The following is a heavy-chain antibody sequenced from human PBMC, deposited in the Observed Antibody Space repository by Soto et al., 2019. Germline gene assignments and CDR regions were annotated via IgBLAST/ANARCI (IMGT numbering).Heavy chain of an antibody. J-gene: IGHJ6*02. V-gene: IGHV4-39*01. CDR1: GGSISSSSYY. Sequence: SETLSLTCTVSGGSISSSSYYWGWIRQPPGKGLEWIGSIYYSGSTYYNPSLKSRVTTSVDTSKNQFSLKLSSVTAADTAVYYCARQGYYYGSGSYYFEYYYYGMDVWGQGTTVTVSS. CDR2: IYYSGST. D-gene: IGHD3-10*01. CDR3: ARQGYYYGSGSYYFEYYYYGMDV.